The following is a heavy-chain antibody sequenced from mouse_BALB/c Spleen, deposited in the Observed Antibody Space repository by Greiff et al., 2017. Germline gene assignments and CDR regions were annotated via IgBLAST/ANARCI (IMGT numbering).Heavy chain of an antibody. CDR3: ARGASYAMDY. CDR1: GFTFSDYY. J-gene: IGHJ4*01. V-gene: IGHV5-4*02. CDR2: ISDGGSYT. D-gene: IGHD6-1*01. Sequence: EVHLVESGGGLVKPGGSLKLSCAASGFTFSDYYMYWVRQTPEKRLEWVATISDGGSYTYYPDSVKGRFTISRDNAKNNLYLQMSSLKSEDTAMYYCARGASYAMDYWGQGTSVTVS.